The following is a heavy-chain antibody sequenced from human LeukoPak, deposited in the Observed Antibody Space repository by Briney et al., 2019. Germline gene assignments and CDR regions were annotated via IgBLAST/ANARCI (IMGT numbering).Heavy chain of an antibody. D-gene: IGHD1-26*01. J-gene: IGHJ4*02. V-gene: IGHV3-30*02. CDR1: GFTFSSYG. CDR3: ASEHSGNYNRPFDY. Sequence: PGGSLRLSCAASGFTFSSYGMHWVRQAPRKGLEWVAFIHYDGSYKYYADSVKGRFTISRDNSKNTLYLQMINLRADDTAVYSCASEHSGNYNRPFDYWGQGTLVTVSS. CDR2: IHYDGSYK.